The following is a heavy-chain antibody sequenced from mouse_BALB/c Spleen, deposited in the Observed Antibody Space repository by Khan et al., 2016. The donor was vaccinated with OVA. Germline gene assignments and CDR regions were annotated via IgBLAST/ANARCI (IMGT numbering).Heavy chain of an antibody. CDR3: AIYHGYFDV. CDR2: INPNNGGT. V-gene: IGHV1-26*01. D-gene: IGHD1-1*01. Sequence: VQLKESGPDLVKPGASVKISCKASGYSFTGYYIHWVKQSHGKSLEWIGRINPNNGGTSYNQKFKGKAILTVDKSSNTAYMELRSLTSEDSAVYSCAIYHGYFDVWGTGTTVTVSS. CDR1: GYSFTGYY. J-gene: IGHJ1*03.